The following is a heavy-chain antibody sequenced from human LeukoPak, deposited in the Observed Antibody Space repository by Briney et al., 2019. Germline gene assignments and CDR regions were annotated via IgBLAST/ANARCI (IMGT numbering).Heavy chain of an antibody. J-gene: IGHJ4*02. V-gene: IGHV4-59*04. Sequence: SETLSLTCTVSSGSISSYYWSWIRQPPGKGLEWIGNIYYSGSTYYNESLESRVTISIDTSKNQFSLKLNSVTAADTAMYYCAKSGGYGLIDYWGQGTLVTVSS. D-gene: IGHD1-26*01. CDR3: AKSGGYGLIDY. CDR1: SGSISSYY. CDR2: IYYSGST.